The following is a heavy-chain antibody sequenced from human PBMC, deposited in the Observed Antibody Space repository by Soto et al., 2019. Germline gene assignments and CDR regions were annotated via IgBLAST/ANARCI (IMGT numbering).Heavy chain of an antibody. CDR1: GGSISSSSYY. V-gene: IGHV4-39*07. CDR2: IYYSGST. D-gene: IGHD6-19*01. J-gene: IGHJ6*02. CDR3: ARGQWLATYNVDV. Sequence: TLSLTCTVSGGSISSSSYYWGWIRQPPGKGLEWIGSIYYSGSTYYNPSLKSRVTISVDTSKNQFSLKLSSVTAADTAVYYCARGQWLATYNVDVWGQGTTVTVSS.